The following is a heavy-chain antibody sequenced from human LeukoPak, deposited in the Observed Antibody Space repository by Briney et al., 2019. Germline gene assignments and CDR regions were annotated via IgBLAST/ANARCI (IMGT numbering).Heavy chain of an antibody. CDR1: GFMFSSYW. CDR2: IKEDGSEK. CDR3: ARDGGRGLDTAMVPFDY. J-gene: IGHJ4*02. V-gene: IGHV3-7*01. D-gene: IGHD5-18*01. Sequence: AGGSLRLSCVAAGFMFSSYWMTWVRQAPGKGLEWVANIKEDGSEKYYVDSVKGRFTISRDNAKNSLYLQMNSLRAEDTAVYYCARDGGRGLDTAMVPFDYSGQGTLVTVSS.